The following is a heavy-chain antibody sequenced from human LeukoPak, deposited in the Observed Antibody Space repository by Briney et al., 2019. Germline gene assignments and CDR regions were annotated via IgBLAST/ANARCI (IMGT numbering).Heavy chain of an antibody. Sequence: PRGSLRLSCAASGFTFDDYTMHWVRQAPGKGLEWVSGITWNSGSIGYADSLRGRFTISRDNAKNSLYLEMNSLRAEDTALYYCAKEDHFASWGQRTLVTVSS. CDR3: AKEDHFAS. CDR2: ITWNSGSI. V-gene: IGHV3-9*01. J-gene: IGHJ4*02. CDR1: GFTFDDYT.